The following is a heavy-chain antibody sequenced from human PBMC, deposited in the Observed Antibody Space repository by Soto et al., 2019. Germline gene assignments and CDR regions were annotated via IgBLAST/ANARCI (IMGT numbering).Heavy chain of an antibody. D-gene: IGHD1-26*01. Sequence: VPLLESGGGLVQPGGSLGISCAASGFTFSSYAMRWVHQAPVKGLEWVSAISGSGGSTYYADSVKGRFTISRDNSKNTLYLQMNSLRAEDTAVYYCARRASGSYYDYWGQGTLVTVSS. V-gene: IGHV3-23*01. CDR1: GFTFSSYA. CDR2: ISGSGGST. CDR3: ARRASGSYYDY. J-gene: IGHJ4*02.